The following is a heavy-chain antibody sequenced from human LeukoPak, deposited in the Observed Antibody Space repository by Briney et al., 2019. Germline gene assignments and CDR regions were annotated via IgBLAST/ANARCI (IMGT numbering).Heavy chain of an antibody. CDR2: IYPGDSDT. V-gene: IGHV5-51*01. D-gene: IGHD3-10*01. CDR1: GYSFPIYW. J-gene: IGHJ4*02. CDR3: ARRSTYGSGTNYLFDY. Sequence: GESLKISCKGSGYSFPIYWIAWVRQMPGKGLEWMGIIYPGDSDTRYSPSFQGQITISADKSISTAYLQWSSLEASDTAMYYCARRSTYGSGTNYLFDYWGQGTLVTVSS.